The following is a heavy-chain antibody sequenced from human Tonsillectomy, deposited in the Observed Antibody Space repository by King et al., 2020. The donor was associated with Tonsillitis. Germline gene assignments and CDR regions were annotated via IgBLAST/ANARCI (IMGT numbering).Heavy chain of an antibody. V-gene: IGHV3-48*01. D-gene: IGHD3-10*01. CDR3: ARDGRESSFDY. CDR1: GFTFGSYS. J-gene: IGHJ4*02. CDR2: ISTTSSTI. Sequence: VQLVESGGALVQPGGSLRLSCAASGFTFGSYSMNWVRQAPGKGLEWISYISTTSSTIYYADSVKGRLTISRDNAKNSLFLQMSSLRAEDTAVYYCARDGRESSFDYWGQGTLVTVSS.